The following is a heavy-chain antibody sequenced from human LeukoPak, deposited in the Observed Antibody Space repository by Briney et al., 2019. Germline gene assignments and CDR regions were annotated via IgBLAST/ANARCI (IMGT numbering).Heavy chain of an antibody. V-gene: IGHV3-7*01. CDR2: IKQDGSEK. D-gene: IGHD2-15*01. J-gene: IGHJ6*02. Sequence: GGSLRLSCAASGFTFSSYWMSWVRQAPGKGLEWVANIKQDGSEKYYVDSVKGRFTISRDNAKNSLYLQMNSLRAEDTAVYYCARARFKKAAGPLYYYYGMDVWGQGTTVTVSS. CDR3: ARARFKKAAGPLYYYYGMDV. CDR1: GFTFSSYW.